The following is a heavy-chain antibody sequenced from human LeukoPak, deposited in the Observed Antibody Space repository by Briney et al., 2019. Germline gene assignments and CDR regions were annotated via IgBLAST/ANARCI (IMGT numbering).Heavy chain of an antibody. V-gene: IGHV4-59*01. CDR2: IYYSGST. CDR1: GGSISSYY. D-gene: IGHD3-16*01. Sequence: TSETLSLTCTVSGGSISSYYWSWIRQPPGKGLEWIGYIYYSGSTNYNPSLKSRVTISVDTSKNQFSLKLSSVTAADTAVYYCARDRGGDAFDIWGQGTMVTVSS. CDR3: ARDRGGDAFDI. J-gene: IGHJ3*02.